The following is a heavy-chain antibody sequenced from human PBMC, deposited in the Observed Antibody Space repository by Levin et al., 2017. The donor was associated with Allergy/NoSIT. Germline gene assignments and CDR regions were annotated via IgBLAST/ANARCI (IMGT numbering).Heavy chain of an antibody. J-gene: IGHJ4*02. CDR1: GYSFTSYW. D-gene: IGHD4-23*01. Sequence: RGESLKISCQASGYSFTSYWFGWVRQRPGKGLEWMGLIFPGDSDTRVSPSFQGQIIMSVDKSTNTAYLHWSSLKASDSAKYYCARRDSDGSNSFDYWGQGTLVTVSS. CDR2: IFPGDSDT. V-gene: IGHV5-51*01. CDR3: ARRDSDGSNSFDY.